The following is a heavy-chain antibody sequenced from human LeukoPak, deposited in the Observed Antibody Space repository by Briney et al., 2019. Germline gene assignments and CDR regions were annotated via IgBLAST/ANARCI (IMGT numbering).Heavy chain of an antibody. CDR3: TRDSALLGVAFDL. V-gene: IGHV3-64D*06. CDR1: GSPFNTYA. CDR2: ISSNGDNT. Sequence: GGSLRLSCSASGSPFNTYAIHWVRQAPGKGLEYVAGISSNGDNTDFADSAKGRFTISRDNSKSTLFLQMNSLRAEDTAVYFCTRDSALLGVAFDLWGQGTVVTVSS. D-gene: IGHD2-15*01. J-gene: IGHJ3*01.